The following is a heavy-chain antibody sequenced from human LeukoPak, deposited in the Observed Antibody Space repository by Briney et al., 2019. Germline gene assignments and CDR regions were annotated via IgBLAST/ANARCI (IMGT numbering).Heavy chain of an antibody. J-gene: IGHJ4*02. V-gene: IGHV1-18*04. Sequence: ASVKVSCKASGYTFTTYYMHWVRQAPGQGLEWMGWISAYNGNTNYAQKLQGRVTMTTDTSTSTAYMELRSLRSDDTAVYYCAREGGSYRFDYWGQGTLVTVSS. CDR3: AREGGSYRFDY. CDR2: ISAYNGNT. CDR1: GYTFTTYY. D-gene: IGHD1-26*01.